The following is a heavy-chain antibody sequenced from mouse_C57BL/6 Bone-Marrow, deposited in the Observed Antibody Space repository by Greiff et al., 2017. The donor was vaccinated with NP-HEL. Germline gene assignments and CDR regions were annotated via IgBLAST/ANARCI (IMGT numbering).Heavy chain of an antibody. J-gene: IGHJ4*01. CDR1: GYTFTSYT. D-gene: IGHD1-1*01. CDR3: ASHYYGSSYAMDY. Sequence: VQLQQSGAELARPGASVKMSCKASGYTFTSYTMHWVKQRPGQGLEWIGYINPSSGYTKYNQKFEDKATLTADKSSSTAYMQLSSLTSEDSAVYYCASHYYGSSYAMDYWGQGTSVTVSS. CDR2: INPSSGYT. V-gene: IGHV1-4*01.